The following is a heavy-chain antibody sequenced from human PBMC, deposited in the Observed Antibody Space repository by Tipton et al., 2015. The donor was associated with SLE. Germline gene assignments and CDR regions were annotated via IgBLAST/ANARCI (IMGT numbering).Heavy chain of an antibody. CDR2: IYDSGST. Sequence: TLSLTCNVSGYSISSGHYWGWIRQPPWKGLEWIGSIYDSGSTYYNPSLKSRVTISVDTSKNQFSLKLSSVTAADTAMYYCARQHDSSGYYYVWGQGTLVTVSS. CDR3: ARQHDSSGYYYV. D-gene: IGHD3-22*01. J-gene: IGHJ4*02. V-gene: IGHV4-38-2*02. CDR1: GYSISSGHY.